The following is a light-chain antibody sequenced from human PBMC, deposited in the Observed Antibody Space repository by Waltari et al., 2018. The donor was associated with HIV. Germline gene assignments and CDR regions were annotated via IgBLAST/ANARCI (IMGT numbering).Light chain of an antibody. J-gene: IGKJ4*01. Sequence: DIVMTQSPDSLAVSLGERATINCTSSRTVFYSSDNRNYLAWYPQRPGQSPKVLIFWASTRAYGVPARFSGSGSGTDFSLTLSSLQADDVGIYYCQQYFSVPPTFGGGTKVEI. CDR2: WAS. V-gene: IGKV4-1*01. CDR1: RTVFYSSDNRNY. CDR3: QQYFSVPPT.